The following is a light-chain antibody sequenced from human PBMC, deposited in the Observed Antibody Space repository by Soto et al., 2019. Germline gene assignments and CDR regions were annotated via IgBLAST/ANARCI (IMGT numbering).Light chain of an antibody. CDR3: QEYDSYSRS. CDR2: DAS. V-gene: IGKV3-20*01. Sequence: EIVYTRSRRTLSLSPGERATLSCTASQSISSTYLTWYHQKPGQAPRLLIYDASRRATGIPDRFSGSGSGTEFTLTISSLQPDDFAAYDCQEYDSYSRSFGQGTKVDI. CDR1: QSISSTY. J-gene: IGKJ1*01.